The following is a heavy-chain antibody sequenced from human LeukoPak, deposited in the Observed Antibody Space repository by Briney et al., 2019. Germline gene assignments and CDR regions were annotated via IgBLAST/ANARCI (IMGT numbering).Heavy chain of an antibody. V-gene: IGHV1-2*02. Sequence: GASVRVSCKASGYTFTDYYIHWVRQAPGQGLECMGWINPNSGGTKYARKFQGRVTMTRDTSISTAYMEVSRLRDDDTAFYYCAGVWTYGSLDFDYWGQGTLVTVSS. D-gene: IGHD3-10*01. CDR1: GYTFTDYY. J-gene: IGHJ4*02. CDR2: INPNSGGT. CDR3: AGVWTYGSLDFDY.